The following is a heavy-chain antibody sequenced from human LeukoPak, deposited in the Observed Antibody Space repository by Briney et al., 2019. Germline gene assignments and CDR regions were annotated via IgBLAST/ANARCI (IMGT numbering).Heavy chain of an antibody. Sequence: GASVKVSCKASGGTFSSYAISWVRQAPGQGLEWMGGIIPIFGTANYAQKFQSRVTITADESTSTAYMELSSLRSEDTAVYYCARGSTVVLYYFDYWGQGTLVTVSS. V-gene: IGHV1-69*01. CDR3: ARGSTVVLYYFDY. CDR1: GGTFSSYA. CDR2: IIPIFGTA. D-gene: IGHD4-23*01. J-gene: IGHJ4*02.